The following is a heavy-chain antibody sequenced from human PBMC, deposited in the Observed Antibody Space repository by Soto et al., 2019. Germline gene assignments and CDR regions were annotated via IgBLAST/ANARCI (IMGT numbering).Heavy chain of an antibody. D-gene: IGHD1-26*01. V-gene: IGHV3-30-3*01. CDR1: GFTFSRYA. Sequence: QVQLVESGGGVVQPGRSLRVSCAASGFTFSRYAMHWVRQAPGKGLEWVAVISYDGGDKYYADSVKGRFTISRDNSKNALTLQMNSVRGENTAVFYCAREPGSLDGKGDYWGQGTRVNVSS. CDR3: AREPGSLDGKGDY. J-gene: IGHJ4*02. CDR2: ISYDGGDK.